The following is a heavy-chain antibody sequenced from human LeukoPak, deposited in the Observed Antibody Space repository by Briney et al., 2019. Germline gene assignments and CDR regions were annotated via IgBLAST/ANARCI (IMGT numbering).Heavy chain of an antibody. CDR3: AITYYYDSSGYYRLDYFDY. CDR1: GGSISSSSYY. J-gene: IGHJ4*02. CDR2: IYYSGST. V-gene: IGHV4-39*01. D-gene: IGHD3-22*01. Sequence: SETLSLTCTVSGGSISSSSYYWGWISQPPGKGLEWIGSIYYSGSTYYNPSLKSRVTISVDTSKNQFSLKLSSVTASDTAVYYCAITYYYDSSGYYRLDYFDYWGQGTLVTVSS.